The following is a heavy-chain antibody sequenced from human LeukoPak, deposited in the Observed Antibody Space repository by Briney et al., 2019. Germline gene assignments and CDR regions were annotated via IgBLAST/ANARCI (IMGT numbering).Heavy chain of an antibody. CDR3: ARGGSIMITFGGVPNDY. V-gene: IGHV1-18*01. CDR1: GYTFTSYG. J-gene: IGHJ4*02. Sequence: ASVNVSCKASGYTFTSYGISWVRQAPGQGLEWMGWISAYNGNTNYAQKLQGRVTMTTDTSTSTAYMELRSLRSDDTAVYYCARGGSIMITFGGVPNDYWGQGTLVTVSS. CDR2: ISAYNGNT. D-gene: IGHD3-16*01.